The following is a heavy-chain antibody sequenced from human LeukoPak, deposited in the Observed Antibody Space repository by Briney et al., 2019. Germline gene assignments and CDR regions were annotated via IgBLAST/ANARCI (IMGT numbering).Heavy chain of an antibody. V-gene: IGHV4-59*01. CDR3: ARSLDYYYYYMDV. Sequence: PSETLSLTCTVSGGSISSYYWSWIRQPPGKGLEWIGYIYYSGSTNYNPSLKSRVTKSVDTSKNQFSLKLSSVTAADTAVYYCARSLDYYYYYMDVWGKGTTVTISS. CDR2: IYYSGST. CDR1: GGSISSYY. J-gene: IGHJ6*03. D-gene: IGHD3-16*01.